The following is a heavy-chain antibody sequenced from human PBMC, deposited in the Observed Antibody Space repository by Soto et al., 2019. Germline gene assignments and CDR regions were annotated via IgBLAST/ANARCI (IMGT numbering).Heavy chain of an antibody. Sequence: ASVKVSCKASGYTFTSYDINWVRQATGQGLEWMGWMNPNSGNTGYAQKFQGRVTMTRNTSISTAYMELSSLRSEDTAVYYCARVTPAFGEYYGDYWGQGTLVTVSS. D-gene: IGHD3-10*01. J-gene: IGHJ4*02. CDR1: GYTFTSYD. V-gene: IGHV1-8*01. CDR3: ARVTPAFGEYYGDY. CDR2: MNPNSGNT.